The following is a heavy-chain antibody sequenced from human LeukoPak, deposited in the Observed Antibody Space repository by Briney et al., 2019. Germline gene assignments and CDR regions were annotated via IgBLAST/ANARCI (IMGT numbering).Heavy chain of an antibody. CDR1: GGSISSYY. V-gene: IGHV4-59*01. CDR3: AREGGSGSYYREGFDY. J-gene: IGHJ4*02. Sequence: ASETLSLTCTVSGGSISSYYWSWIRQPPGKGLEWIGYIYSSGSTNYNPSLKSRLTISVDASKNQFSLKLTSVTAADTAVYYCAREGGSGSYYREGFDYWGQGTLVTVSS. D-gene: IGHD3-10*01. CDR2: IYSSGST.